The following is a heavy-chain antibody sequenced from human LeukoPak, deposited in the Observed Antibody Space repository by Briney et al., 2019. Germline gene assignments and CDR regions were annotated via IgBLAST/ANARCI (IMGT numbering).Heavy chain of an antibody. J-gene: IGHJ5*02. CDR3: ARGRSIVGATDNWFDP. D-gene: IGHD1-26*01. CDR1: GGSLSGYY. V-gene: IGHV4-34*01. CDR2: INHSGST. Sequence: SETLSLTCAVYGGSLSGYYWSWIRQPPGKGLEWIGEINHSGSTNYNPSLKSRVTISVDTSKNQFSLKLSSVTAADTAVYYCARGRSIVGATDNWFDPWGQGTLVTVSS.